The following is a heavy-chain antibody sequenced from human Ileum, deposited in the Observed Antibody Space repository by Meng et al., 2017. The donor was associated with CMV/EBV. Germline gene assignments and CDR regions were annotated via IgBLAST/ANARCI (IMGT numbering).Heavy chain of an antibody. D-gene: IGHD3-3*01. V-gene: IGHV3-15*01. Sequence: GESLKISCTASGFTFNNAWMSWVRQAPGKGLEWVGRTKSKSDGGTTDYAAAVKGRLTISRDDSGNTLYVQMNSLKTDDTGVYYCASGAHDFWSGNYWYFDYWGQGAQVTVSS. J-gene: IGHJ4*02. CDR3: ASGAHDFWSGNYWYFDY. CDR1: GFTFNNAW. CDR2: TKSKSDGGTT.